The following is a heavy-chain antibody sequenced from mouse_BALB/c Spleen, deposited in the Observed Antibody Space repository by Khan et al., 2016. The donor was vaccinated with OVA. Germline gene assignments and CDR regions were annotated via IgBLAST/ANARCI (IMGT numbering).Heavy chain of an antibody. CDR2: IYPENGNT. V-gene: IGHV14-1*02. Sequence: VQLKESGAELVRPGALVRLSCKASGFNIKDFYIHWVKQRPEQGLEWIGWIYPENGNTIYDPKFQGKASITADTSSNTAYLQLSSLTSEDTAVYYCTSRGYFRDFGYWGQGTTLTVSS. D-gene: IGHD2-12*01. J-gene: IGHJ2*01. CDR1: GFNIKDFY. CDR3: TSRGYFRDFGY.